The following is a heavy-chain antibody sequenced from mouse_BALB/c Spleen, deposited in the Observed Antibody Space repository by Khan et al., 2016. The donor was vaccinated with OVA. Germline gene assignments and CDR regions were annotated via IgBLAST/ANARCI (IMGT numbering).Heavy chain of an antibody. V-gene: IGHV6-3*01. Sequence: EVKLEESGGGLVQPGGSMKLSCVASGFTFSSYWMSWVRQSPAKGLEWVAEIRLKSDNYATHYAESVKGKFTISRDDSKSRLSLQMKGLRAEDTGIDYCTARAYAMEYWGQGTSVTVSS. CDR1: GFTFSSYW. CDR2: IRLKSDNYAT. CDR3: TARAYAMEY. J-gene: IGHJ4*01. D-gene: IGHD3-3*01.